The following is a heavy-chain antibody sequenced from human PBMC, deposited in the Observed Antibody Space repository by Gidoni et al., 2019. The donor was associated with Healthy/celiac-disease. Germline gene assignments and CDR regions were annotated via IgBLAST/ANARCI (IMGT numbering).Heavy chain of an antibody. V-gene: IGHV4-34*01. CDR3: ATRRGRVRAARFDY. CDR1: GGSFSGYY. CDR2: INHSGST. D-gene: IGHD6-6*01. Sequence: QVQLQQWGAGLLKPSETLSLTCAVYGGSFSGYYWSWIRQPPGKGLEWIGEINHSGSTNYNPSLKSRVTISGDTSKNQFSLKLSSVTAADTAVYYCATRRGRVRAARFDYWGQGTLVTVSS. J-gene: IGHJ4*02.